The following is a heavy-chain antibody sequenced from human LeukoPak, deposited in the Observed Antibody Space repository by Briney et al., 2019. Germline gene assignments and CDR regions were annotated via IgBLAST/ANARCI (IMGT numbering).Heavy chain of an antibody. CDR2: ISSSSSYI. CDR3: ASMAIAAAGRVHGMDV. J-gene: IGHJ6*02. Sequence: PGGSLRLSCAASGFTFSIYWMIWVRQAPGKGLEWVSSISSSSSYIYYADSVKGRFTISRDNAKNSLYLQMNSLRAEDTAVYYCASMAIAAAGRVHGMDVWGQGTTVTVSS. V-gene: IGHV3-21*01. CDR1: GFTFSIYW. D-gene: IGHD6-13*01.